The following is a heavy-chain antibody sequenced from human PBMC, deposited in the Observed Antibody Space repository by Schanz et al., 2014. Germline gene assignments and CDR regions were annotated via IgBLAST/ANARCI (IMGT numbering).Heavy chain of an antibody. CDR2: ISGSSRTI. CDR1: GFTASSHS. CDR3: ARGGSGSHYHLDY. Sequence: EVQLVESGGGLVKPGGSLRLSCGVSGFTASSHSMNWVRQAPGKGLEWVSYISGSSRTIYYADSMKGRFTVSRDNAENALYLQMNSLRAEDRGLYFCARGGSGSHYHLDYWGQGTLVTVSS. D-gene: IGHD1-26*01. V-gene: IGHV3-48*01. J-gene: IGHJ4*02.